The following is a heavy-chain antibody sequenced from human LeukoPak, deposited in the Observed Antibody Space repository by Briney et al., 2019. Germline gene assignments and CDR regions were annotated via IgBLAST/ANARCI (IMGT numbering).Heavy chain of an antibody. D-gene: IGHD3-10*01. V-gene: IGHV3-21*01. CDR3: ARDRGARGRGLA. CDR1: GFTFRIYS. Sequence: GGSLRLSCAASGFTFRIYSLTWARQAPGTGLEWVSSIGPSSGDIYYADSVKGRFTISRDNDKNSLYLQMNSLRAEDTAVYYCARDRGARGRGLAWGQGTQVTVSS. CDR2: IGPSSGDI. J-gene: IGHJ5*02.